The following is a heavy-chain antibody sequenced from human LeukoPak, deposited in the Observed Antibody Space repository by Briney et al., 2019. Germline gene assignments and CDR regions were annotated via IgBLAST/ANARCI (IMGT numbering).Heavy chain of an antibody. Sequence: SETLSLTCAVSGGSITGSKYFWGWIRQPPGKELELIGIISYGGSTDYNPSLKSRVTISTDTSKNQFSLKLTSVTAADTAVYYCAGLGVMVLVYQFEYWGRGTPVTVSS. CDR3: AGLGVMVLVYQFEY. J-gene: IGHJ4*02. D-gene: IGHD2-8*01. CDR1: GGSITGSKYF. CDR2: ISYGGST. V-gene: IGHV4-39*07.